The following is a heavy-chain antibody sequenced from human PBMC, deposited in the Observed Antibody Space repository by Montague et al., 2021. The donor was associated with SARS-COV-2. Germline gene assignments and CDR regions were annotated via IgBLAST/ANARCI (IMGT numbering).Heavy chain of an antibody. CDR2: INHSGST. CDR3: ARGRTVTTFYYYYYGMDV. J-gene: IGHJ6*02. Sequence: SETLSLTCAVYGASSSNYYWSWIRQSPGKGLEWVGEINHSGSTNYNPSLKSRVTISVDTSKNQFSLKLSSVTAADTAVYYCARGRTVTTFYYYYYGMDVWGQGTTVTVSS. D-gene: IGHD4-17*01. CDR1: GASSSNYY. V-gene: IGHV4-34*01.